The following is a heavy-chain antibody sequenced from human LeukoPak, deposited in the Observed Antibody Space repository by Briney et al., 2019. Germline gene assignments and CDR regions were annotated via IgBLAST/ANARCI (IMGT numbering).Heavy chain of an antibody. CDR1: GFTFSDYY. CDR3: ARDQQYSSSWTVY. V-gene: IGHV3-11*04. J-gene: IGHJ4*02. Sequence: GGSLRLSCAASGFTFSDYYMSWIRQAPGKGLEWASYISSSGSTIYYADSVKGRFTISRDNAKNSLYLQMNSLRAEDTAVYYCARDQQYSSSWTVYWGQGTLVTVSS. CDR2: ISSSGSTI. D-gene: IGHD6-13*01.